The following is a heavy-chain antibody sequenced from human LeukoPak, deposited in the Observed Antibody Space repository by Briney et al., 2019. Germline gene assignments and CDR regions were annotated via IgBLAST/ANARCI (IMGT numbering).Heavy chain of an antibody. Sequence: ASVKVSCKTSGYTFTGPHIHWVRQAPAQGLEWMGWIYPSSGGTQYGQKFKGRVTMTRDTSVSTAYMELTRLQFDDTAVYYCVGVTYSSYDDFEYWGQGTLVTVSS. CDR2: IYPSSGGT. J-gene: IGHJ4*02. CDR3: VGVTYSSYDDFEY. CDR1: GYTFTGPH. V-gene: IGHV1-2*02. D-gene: IGHD3-16*01.